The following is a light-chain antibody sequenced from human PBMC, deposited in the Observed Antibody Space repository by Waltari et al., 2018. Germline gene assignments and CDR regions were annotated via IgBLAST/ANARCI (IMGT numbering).Light chain of an antibody. J-gene: IGKJ5*01. Sequence: ETVLTQSPATLSLSPGERATLSCRASQSVENYLTWYQQKPGQAPRLLIYGISNRATGIPARFSGSGSGTDFTLTISSLEPEDFAVYYCQHRSSWPLTFGQGTRLDVK. V-gene: IGKV3-11*01. CDR2: GIS. CDR3: QHRSSWPLT. CDR1: QSVENY.